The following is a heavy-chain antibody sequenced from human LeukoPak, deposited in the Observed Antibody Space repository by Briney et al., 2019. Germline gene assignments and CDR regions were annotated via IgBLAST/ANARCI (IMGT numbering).Heavy chain of an antibody. CDR3: ARAGRRIVGARGAFDI. CDR1: GYTFTGYY. Sequence: GASVKVSCKASGYTFTGYYMHWVRQAPGQGLEWMGWINPNSGGTNYAQKFQGRVTMTRDTSISTAYMELSSLRSEDTAVYYCARAGRRIVGARGAFDIWGQGTMVTVSS. V-gene: IGHV1-2*02. D-gene: IGHD1-26*01. CDR2: INPNSGGT. J-gene: IGHJ3*02.